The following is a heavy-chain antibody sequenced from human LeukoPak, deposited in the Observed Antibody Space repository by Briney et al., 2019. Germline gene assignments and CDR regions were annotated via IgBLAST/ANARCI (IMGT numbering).Heavy chain of an antibody. D-gene: IGHD5-12*01. CDR3: AGGSGYYFFDY. Sequence: ASVKVSCKASGYTFTGYYMHWVRQAPGQGLEWMGWINPNSGGTNYAQKFQGRVTMTRDTSISTIYMNLRRLTSDDTAVYYCAGGSGYYFFDYWGQGALVTVSS. CDR1: GYTFTGYY. CDR2: INPNSGGT. J-gene: IGHJ4*02. V-gene: IGHV1-2*02.